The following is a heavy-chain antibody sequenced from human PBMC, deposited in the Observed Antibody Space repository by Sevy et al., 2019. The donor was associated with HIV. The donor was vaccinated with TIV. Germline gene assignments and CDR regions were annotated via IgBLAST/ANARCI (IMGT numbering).Heavy chain of an antibody. J-gene: IGHJ4*02. CDR1: GFTFSSYA. CDR2: ISGSGNT. CDR3: AKDRSHIIMIRGVVIFDY. D-gene: IGHD3-10*01. V-gene: IGHV3-23*01. Sequence: GGSLRLSCAASGFTFSSYAMSWVRQAPGKGLEWVPAISGSGNTYYADSVKGRFTISRDNPKNTLFLQMNSLRAEDTAVYYCAKDRSHIIMIRGVVIFDYWGQGTLVTVSS.